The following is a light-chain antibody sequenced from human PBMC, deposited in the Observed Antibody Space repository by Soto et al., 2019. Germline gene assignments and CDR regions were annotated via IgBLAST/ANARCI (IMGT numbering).Light chain of an antibody. J-gene: IGKJ1*01. CDR3: QQYGSSPRT. V-gene: IGKV3-20*01. Sequence: EIVLTQSPDTLSLSPGERATLSCRASQSLSSNYLAWYQQKPGQAPRLLIYGASDRATGIPDRFSGSGSGADFTLTIGRLEPEDFAVYYCQQYGSSPRTFGQGTKVEI. CDR2: GAS. CDR1: QSLSSNY.